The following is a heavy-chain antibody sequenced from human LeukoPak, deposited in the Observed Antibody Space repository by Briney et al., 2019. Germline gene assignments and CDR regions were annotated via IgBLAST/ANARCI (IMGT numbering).Heavy chain of an antibody. CDR3: ARSGYSYGADAFDI. CDR2: IYYSGST. J-gene: IGHJ3*02. D-gene: IGHD5-18*01. CDR1: GGSISSYY. V-gene: IGHV4-59*01. Sequence: SETLSLTCIVSGGSISSYYWSWIRRPPGKGLEWIGYIYYSGSTNYNPSLKSRVTISVATSKNQFSLKLSSVTAADTAVYYCARSGYSYGADAFDIWGQGTMVTVSS.